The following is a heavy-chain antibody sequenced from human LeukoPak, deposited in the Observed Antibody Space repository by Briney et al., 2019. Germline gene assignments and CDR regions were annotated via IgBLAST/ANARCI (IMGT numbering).Heavy chain of an antibody. V-gene: IGHV4-39*01. D-gene: IGHD3-10*01. CDR2: IYYSGST. J-gene: IGHJ4*02. CDR1: AVSISSSSYY. Sequence: SETLSLTCTVSAVSISSSSYYWGWIRQPPGKGLEWIGSIYYSGSTYYNPSLKSRVTISVDTSKNQFSLKLSSVTAADTAVYYCARLFYGSGSYYFDYWGQGTLVTVSS. CDR3: ARLFYGSGSYYFDY.